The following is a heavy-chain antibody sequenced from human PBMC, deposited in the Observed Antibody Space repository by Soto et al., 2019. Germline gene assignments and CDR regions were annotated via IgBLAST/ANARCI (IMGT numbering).Heavy chain of an antibody. CDR2: IYYSGST. CDR3: AGAEPLGLYSSGWWNY. V-gene: IGHV4-39*01. Sequence: QLQLQESGPGLVKPSETLSLTCTVSGGSISSSSYYWGWIRQPPGKGLEWIGSIYYSGSTYYNPSLKSRVTISVDTSKNQFSLKLSSVTAADTAVYYCAGAEPLGLYSSGWWNYWGQGTLVTVSS. J-gene: IGHJ4*02. CDR1: GGSISSSSYY. D-gene: IGHD6-19*01.